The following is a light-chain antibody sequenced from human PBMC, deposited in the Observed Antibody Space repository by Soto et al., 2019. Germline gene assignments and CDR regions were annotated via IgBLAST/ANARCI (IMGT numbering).Light chain of an antibody. J-gene: IGLJ2*01. Sequence: QSVLTQAPSASASLGASVKLTCTLSSGHSSYAIAWHQQQPEKGPRYLMKLNSDGSHSKGDGIPDRFSGSSSGAERYLTISSRQSEDEADYYCQTWGTGPYVVFGGGTKLTVL. CDR3: QTWGTGPYVV. CDR1: SGHSSYA. V-gene: IGLV4-69*01. CDR2: LNSDGSH.